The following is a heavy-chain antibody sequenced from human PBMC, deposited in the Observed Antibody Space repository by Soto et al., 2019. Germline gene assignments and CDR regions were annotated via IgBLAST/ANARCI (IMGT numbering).Heavy chain of an antibody. D-gene: IGHD1-1*01. CDR2: IYYSGST. Sequence: QVQLQESGPGLVKPSQTLSLTCTVSGGSISSGGYYWSWIRQHPGKGLEWIGYIYYSGSTYYNPSLKSRVTISVDTSKNQFSLKLSSVTAADTAVYYCARAPTGTAGFYYYYYGMDVWGQGTTVTVSS. V-gene: IGHV4-31*03. J-gene: IGHJ6*02. CDR3: ARAPTGTAGFYYYYYGMDV. CDR1: GGSISSGGYY.